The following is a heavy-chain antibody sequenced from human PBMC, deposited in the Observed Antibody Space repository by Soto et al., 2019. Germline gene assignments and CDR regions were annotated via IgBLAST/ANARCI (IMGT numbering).Heavy chain of an antibody. V-gene: IGHV3-66*01. Sequence: EVQLVESGGSLVQPGGSLRLSCAASEFSVSSSYLYWVRQAPGKGLEWVSSIYKSGDTYYADSVKGRFTISRDNYKSTLFLQMNSLRAEDTGVYYCARGTVGTNPNWLGPWRQGTLVTVSS. CDR2: IYKSGDT. D-gene: IGHD1-26*01. J-gene: IGHJ5*02. CDR1: EFSVSSSY. CDR3: ARGTVGTNPNWLGP.